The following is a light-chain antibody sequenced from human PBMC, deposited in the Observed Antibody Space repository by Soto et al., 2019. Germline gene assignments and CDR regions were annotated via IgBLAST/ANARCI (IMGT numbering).Light chain of an antibody. CDR2: GTS. J-gene: IGKJ1*01. CDR1: QSVSTSY. Sequence: EIGLTQSPGTLSLSPGEGATLSCRVSQSVSTSYLAWYQQKPGQAPRLVIYGTSSRATGIPDRFSGSGSGTDFTLTISRLEPEDFAVYYCQQYGSSFWTFGQGTKVDNK. V-gene: IGKV3-20*01. CDR3: QQYGSSFWT.